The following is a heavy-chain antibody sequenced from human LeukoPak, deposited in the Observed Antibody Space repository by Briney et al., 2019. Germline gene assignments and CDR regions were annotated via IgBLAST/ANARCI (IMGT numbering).Heavy chain of an antibody. CDR3: EKDLGGSGDYRPY. V-gene: IGHV3-23*01. J-gene: IGHJ4*02. D-gene: IGHD2-21*02. CDR1: GFTFSSYA. Sequence: GGSLRLSCAASGFTFSSYAMSWVRHAPGKGLEWVSAISGSDGSTYYADSVKGRFTISRDNTKNTLYLQMNSLSAEDTAVYYCEKDLGGSGDYRPYWGQGSVVTVSS. CDR2: ISGSDGST.